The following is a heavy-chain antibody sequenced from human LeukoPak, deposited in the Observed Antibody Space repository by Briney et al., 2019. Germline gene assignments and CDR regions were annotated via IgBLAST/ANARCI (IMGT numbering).Heavy chain of an antibody. J-gene: IGHJ4*02. D-gene: IGHD2-15*01. CDR1: GGSISSGSYY. CDR3: ARDLVVAATNPTAGGFDY. CDR2: IYTSGST. Sequence: SETLSLTCTVSGGSISSGSYYWSWIRQPAGKGLEWIGRIYTSGSTNYNPSLKSRVTISVDTSKNQFSLKLSSVTAADTAVYYCARDLVVAATNPTAGGFDYWGQGTLVTVSS. V-gene: IGHV4-61*02.